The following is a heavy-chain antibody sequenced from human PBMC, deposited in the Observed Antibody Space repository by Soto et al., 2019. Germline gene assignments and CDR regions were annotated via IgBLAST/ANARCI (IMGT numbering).Heavy chain of an antibody. CDR2: IFYSGST. J-gene: IGHJ3*02. V-gene: IGHV4-39*01. CDR1: GGSISSSNYY. Sequence: SETLSLTCTVSGGSISSSNYYWGWIRQPPGKGLEWIGNIFYSGSTYYNPSLKSRVTISVDTSKNQFSLKLSSVTAADTAVYYCARGAYDYYDSSAGGLDAFDIWGQGTMVTVSS. CDR3: ARGAYDYYDSSAGGLDAFDI. D-gene: IGHD3-22*01.